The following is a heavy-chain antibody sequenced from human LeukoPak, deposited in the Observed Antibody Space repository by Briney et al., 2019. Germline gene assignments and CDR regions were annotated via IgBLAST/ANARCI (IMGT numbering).Heavy chain of an antibody. CDR3: ARLYSSGWYGY. Sequence: GGSLRLSCAASEFTFTSYAMSWVRQAPGKGLEWVSAISGSGSSTYYADSVKGRFTISRENSKNTLYLQMNSLRAEDTAVYYCARLYSSGWYGYWGQGTLVTVSS. V-gene: IGHV3-23*01. CDR1: EFTFTSYA. J-gene: IGHJ4*02. D-gene: IGHD6-19*01. CDR2: ISGSGSST.